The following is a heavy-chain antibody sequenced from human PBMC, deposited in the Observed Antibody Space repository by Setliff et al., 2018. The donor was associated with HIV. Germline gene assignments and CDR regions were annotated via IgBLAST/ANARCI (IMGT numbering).Heavy chain of an antibody. CDR2: IFYSGRA. CDR3: ARHRVITGSFDS. D-gene: IGHD3-10*01. CDR1: GYSVNSDYH. J-gene: IGHJ4*02. V-gene: IGHV4-38-2*01. Sequence: SETLSLTCVVSGYSVNSDYHWGWIRQSPGKGLEWIGSIFYSGRAFYNPSLKSRVTMSVDTSKNQFSLKVNSVTAADTAVFYCARHRVITGSFDSWSQGTLVTVSS.